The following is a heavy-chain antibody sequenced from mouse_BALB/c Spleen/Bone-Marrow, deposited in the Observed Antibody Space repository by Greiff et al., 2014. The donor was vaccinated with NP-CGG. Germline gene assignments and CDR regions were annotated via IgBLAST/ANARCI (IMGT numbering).Heavy chain of an antibody. Sequence: EVQRVESGPELVKPGASVKISCKASGYTFTDYNMHWVKQSHGKSLEWIGYIYPYNGGTGYNQKFKSKATLTVDNSSSTAYMELRSLTSEDSAVYYCARLGRDYWGQGTTLRVSS. D-gene: IGHD4-1*01. CDR3: ARLGRDY. J-gene: IGHJ2*01. CDR1: GYTFTDYN. V-gene: IGHV1S29*02. CDR2: IYPYNGGT.